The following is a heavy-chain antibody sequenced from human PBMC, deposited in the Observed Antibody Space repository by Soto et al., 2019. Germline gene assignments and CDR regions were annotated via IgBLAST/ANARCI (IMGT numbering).Heavy chain of an antibody. J-gene: IGHJ4*02. CDR2: ISDDGTKK. Sequence: PGGSLRLSCAASGLTFSSYGLHWVRQAPGKGLEWVAVISDDGTKKNYGDSVKGRFTISRDNSKNTLYLQMNSLRVEDTAVYYCAKDRYQLLSTVGYYFDYWGQGTLVTVSS. CDR3: AKDRYQLLSTVGYYFDY. D-gene: IGHD2-2*01. CDR1: GLTFSSYG. V-gene: IGHV3-30*18.